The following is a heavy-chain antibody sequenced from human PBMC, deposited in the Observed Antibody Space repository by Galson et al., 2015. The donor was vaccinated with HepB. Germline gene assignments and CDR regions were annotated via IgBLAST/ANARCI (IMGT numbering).Heavy chain of an antibody. CDR1: GFTFNSFA. D-gene: IGHD6-13*01. V-gene: IGHV3-23*01. Sequence: SLRLSCAGSGFTFNSFAMSWVRQAPGKGLEWVSSISGTGAATSVADSVRGRLTISRDNSKSTLYLQMNSLGVEDTALYYCVKDSGEGVLSAGIRFDSWGRGTLVTVSS. CDR2: ISGTGAAT. CDR3: VKDSGEGVLSAGIRFDS. J-gene: IGHJ5*01.